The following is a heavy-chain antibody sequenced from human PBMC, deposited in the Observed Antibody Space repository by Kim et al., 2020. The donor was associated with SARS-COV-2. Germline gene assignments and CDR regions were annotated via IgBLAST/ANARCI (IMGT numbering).Heavy chain of an antibody. V-gene: IGHV1-3*01. CDR3: ARESARSTGTDFDY. J-gene: IGHJ4*02. D-gene: IGHD1-1*01. Sequence: CSEKLQGRVTMTRDASARTTYMELSGLRSEDTALYYCARESARSTGTDFDYWGQGTLVTVSS.